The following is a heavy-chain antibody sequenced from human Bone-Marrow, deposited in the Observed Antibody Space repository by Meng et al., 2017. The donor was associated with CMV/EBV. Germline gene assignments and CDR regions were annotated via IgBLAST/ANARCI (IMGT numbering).Heavy chain of an antibody. Sequence: GESLKISCTASGFTFSKCGMHWVRQAPGKGLEWVAVIWYDGSGEYYADNVKGRFTISRDNYRHMLYLQMNNLRAEDTAVYYCAKAPYSGGFDSWGQGTLVTVSS. J-gene: IGHJ4*02. CDR1: GFTFSKCG. D-gene: IGHD3-10*01. V-gene: IGHV3-33*03. CDR3: AKAPYSGGFDS. CDR2: IWYDGSGE.